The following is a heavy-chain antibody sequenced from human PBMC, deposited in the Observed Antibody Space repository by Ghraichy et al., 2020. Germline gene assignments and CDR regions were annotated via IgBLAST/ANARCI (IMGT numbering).Heavy chain of an antibody. CDR1: GYKSLDHW. V-gene: IGHV5-51*01. CDR3: VSHGTSGYYYDS. D-gene: IGHD3-22*01. Sequence: GESLNISCEASGYKSLDHWIGWVRQMPGKGLEWMGIIFLSDSDTTYSPSFQGQVTISADKSISTAYLQWTSLRASDTAIYYCVSHGTSGYYYDSWGQGTLVTVSS. CDR2: IFLSDSDT. J-gene: IGHJ5*01.